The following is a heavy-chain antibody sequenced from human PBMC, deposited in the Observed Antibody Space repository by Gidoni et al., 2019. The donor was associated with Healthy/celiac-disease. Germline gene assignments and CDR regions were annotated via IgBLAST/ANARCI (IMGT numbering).Heavy chain of an antibody. Sequence: EVQLVESGGGLVPPGRSLRLSCAASGFPFDDYAMHWVRQAPGKGLEWVSGISWNSGSIGYADSVKGRFTISRDNAKNSLYLQMNSLRAEDTALYYCAKDFTSGTTATFDYWGQGTLVTVSS. CDR3: AKDFTSGTTATFDY. V-gene: IGHV3-9*01. J-gene: IGHJ4*02. CDR2: ISWNSGSI. CDR1: GFPFDDYA. D-gene: IGHD4-4*01.